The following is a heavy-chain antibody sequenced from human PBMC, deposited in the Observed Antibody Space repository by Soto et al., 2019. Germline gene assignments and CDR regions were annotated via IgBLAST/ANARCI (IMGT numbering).Heavy chain of an antibody. V-gene: IGHV3-11*01. J-gene: IGHJ3*02. CDR1: GFSFSGYY. CDR2: NDMNGHTM. D-gene: IGHD1-1*01. Sequence: QVQLVESGGGLVKPGGSLRLSCEASGFSFSGYYMTWIRQAPGKGLVWLSYNDMNGHTMYYADSVKGRFTISRENAKNSVFLEMNTLRAEDTAVYFCVRERAGTGNFPHDAFDIWGQGTMVTVS. CDR3: VRERAGTGNFPHDAFDI.